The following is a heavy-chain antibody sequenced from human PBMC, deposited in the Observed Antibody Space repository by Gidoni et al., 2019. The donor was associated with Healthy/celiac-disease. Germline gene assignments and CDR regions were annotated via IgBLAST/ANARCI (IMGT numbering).Heavy chain of an antibody. D-gene: IGHD1-26*01. CDR3: AKEIPRVGASPFDY. J-gene: IGHJ4*02. CDR2: MSGSGGST. CDR1: GFPFRSYA. V-gene: IGHV3-23*01. Sequence: EVQLLESGVGLVQPWGSLRLSCAASGFPFRSYAMSWVRQAPGKGLEWVAAMSGSGGSTYYAESVKGRFTITRDNTKNTLYLQMNSLRAEDTAVYYCAKEIPRVGASPFDYWGQGTLVTVSS.